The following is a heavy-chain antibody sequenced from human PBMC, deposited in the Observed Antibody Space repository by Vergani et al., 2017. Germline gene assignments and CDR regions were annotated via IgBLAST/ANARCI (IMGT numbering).Heavy chain of an antibody. CDR2: IIPNSGGT. V-gene: IGHV1-2*02. J-gene: IGHJ4*02. D-gene: IGHD1-26*01. CDR3: ATSEGSGSYSVLDY. Sequence: QVQLVQSGAEVKKPGSSVKVSCKASGGTFSSYAISWVRQAPGQGLEWMGGIIPNSGGTNYAQKFQGRVTMTRDTSISTAYMELSRLRSDDTAVYYCATSEGSGSYSVLDYWGQGTLVTVSS. CDR1: GGTFSSYA.